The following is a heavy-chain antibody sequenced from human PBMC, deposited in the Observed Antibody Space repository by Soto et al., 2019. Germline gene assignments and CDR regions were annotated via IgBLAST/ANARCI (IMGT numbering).Heavy chain of an antibody. Sequence: EVQLVESGGTLVQSGRSLRLSCAAFRFTFDDYAMHWVRQAPGKGLEWVSGISWNSRSIDYADSVKGRFTISRDNAKNSLYLQMNSLRAEDTALYYCAKDSFRDILTGHLIFDYWGQGTRVTVTA. J-gene: IGHJ4*02. D-gene: IGHD3-9*01. CDR3: AKDSFRDILTGHLIFDY. CDR2: ISWNSRSI. CDR1: RFTFDDYA. V-gene: IGHV3-9*01.